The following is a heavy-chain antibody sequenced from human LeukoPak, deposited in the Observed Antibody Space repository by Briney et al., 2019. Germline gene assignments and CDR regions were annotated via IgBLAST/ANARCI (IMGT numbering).Heavy chain of an antibody. D-gene: IGHD6-25*01. J-gene: IGHJ4*02. CDR2: MNPISGNT. CDR3: VRGAKCSGGGCDSKEYVYYFDY. Sequence: ASVKVSCKASGYTFSNNDINWVRQATGQGLEWMGWMNPISGNTGFAQKFQGRVTISRSTSISTAYMEPSSLRSDDTAVYYCVRGAKCSGGGCDSKEYVYYFDYWGQGTLVTVSS. V-gene: IGHV1-8*03. CDR1: GYTFSNND.